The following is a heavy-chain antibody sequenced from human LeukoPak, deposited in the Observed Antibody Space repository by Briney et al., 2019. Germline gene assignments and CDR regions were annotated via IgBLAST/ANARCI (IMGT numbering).Heavy chain of an antibody. J-gene: IGHJ4*02. CDR3: ASRGSSGWYEGGFDY. Sequence: TGGSLRLSCAASGFTFSNAWMSWVRQAPGKGLEWVSVIYSGGTTYYADSVKGRFTISRDDSKNTVYLHMNSLRAENTAVYACASRGSSGWYEGGFDYWGQGTLVTVSS. V-gene: IGHV3-66*01. D-gene: IGHD6-19*01. CDR1: GFTFSNAW. CDR2: IYSGGTT.